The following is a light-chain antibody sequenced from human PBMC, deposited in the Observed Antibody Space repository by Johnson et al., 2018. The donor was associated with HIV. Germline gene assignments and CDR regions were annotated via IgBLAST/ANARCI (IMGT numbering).Light chain of an antibody. J-gene: IGLJ1*01. CDR1: SSNIGNNY. Sequence: QSLLTQPPSVSAAPGQKVTISCSGSSSNIGNNYVSWYQQLPGTAPKLFIYENNKRPSGIPDRFSGSRSGTSATLGITGLQTGDEADYYCGTWDSSLSAYVFGTGTKVTVL. V-gene: IGLV1-51*02. CDR3: GTWDSSLSAYV. CDR2: ENN.